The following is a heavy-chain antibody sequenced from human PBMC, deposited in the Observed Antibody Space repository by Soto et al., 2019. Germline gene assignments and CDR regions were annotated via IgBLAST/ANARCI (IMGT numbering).Heavy chain of an antibody. Sequence: SVKVSCKASGGTFSSYAISWVRQAPGQGLEWMGGIIPIFGTANYAQKFQGRVTITADESTSTAYMELSSLRSEDTAVYYCARGRGVTYYDILTGYAFDIWGQGTMVTVSS. CDR3: ARGRGVTYYDILTGYAFDI. D-gene: IGHD3-9*01. V-gene: IGHV1-69*13. CDR1: GGTFSSYA. CDR2: IIPIFGTA. J-gene: IGHJ3*02.